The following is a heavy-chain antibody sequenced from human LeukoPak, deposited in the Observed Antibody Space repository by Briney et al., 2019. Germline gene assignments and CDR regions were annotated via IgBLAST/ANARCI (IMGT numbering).Heavy chain of an antibody. Sequence: SETLSLTCTVSGGSISSYYWSWIRPPPGKGLEWIGYIYTSGSTNYNPSLKSRVTISVDTSKNQFSLKLSSVTAADTAVYYCARLVYYYGSGSYYFDYWGQGTLVTVSS. D-gene: IGHD3-10*01. CDR1: GGSISSYY. CDR3: ARLVYYYGSGSYYFDY. CDR2: IYTSGST. J-gene: IGHJ4*02. V-gene: IGHV4-4*09.